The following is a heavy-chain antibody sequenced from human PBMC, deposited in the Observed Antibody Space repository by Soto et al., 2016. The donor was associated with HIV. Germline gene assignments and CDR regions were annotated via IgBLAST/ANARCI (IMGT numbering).Heavy chain of an antibody. J-gene: IGHJ6*04. V-gene: IGHV3-9*01. CDR1: GFRFDDYA. CDR3: ARGPGLRKLYYASNMDV. CDR2: ISWNSGSI. Sequence: EVQLVESGGGLVQPGRSLRLSCAASGFRFDDYAMHWVRQAPGKGLEWVSGISWNSGSIGYADFLKGRFTISRDNAKNSLYLQMNSPRPDDTALYYCARGPGLRKLYYASNMDVWGQRDHGSPSPQ. D-gene: IGHD3-3*01.